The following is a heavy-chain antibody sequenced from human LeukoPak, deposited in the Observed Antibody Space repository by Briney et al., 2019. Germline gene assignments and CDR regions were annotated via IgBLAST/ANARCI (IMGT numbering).Heavy chain of an antibody. Sequence: ASVKVSCKASGGTFSSYAISWVRQAPGQELEWMGGIIPIFGTANYAQKFRGRVTITADESTSTAYMELSSLRSEDTAVYYCARNADIVVVVAATPASAFDIWGQGTMVTVSS. V-gene: IGHV1-69*13. CDR2: IIPIFGTA. J-gene: IGHJ3*02. D-gene: IGHD2-15*01. CDR3: ARNADIVVVVAATPASAFDI. CDR1: GGTFSSYA.